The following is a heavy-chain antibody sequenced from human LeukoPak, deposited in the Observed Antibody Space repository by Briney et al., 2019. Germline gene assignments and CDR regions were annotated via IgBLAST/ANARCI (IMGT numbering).Heavy chain of an antibody. Sequence: SETLSLTCTVSGGSISSYYWSWIRQPPGKGLEWIGYIYTSGSTNYNPSLKSRVTISVDTSKNQFSLKLSSVTAADTAVYYCARPRYDYSSVWFDPWGQGTLVTVSS. CDR2: IYTSGST. CDR1: GGSISSYY. V-gene: IGHV4-4*09. D-gene: IGHD4-11*01. CDR3: ARPRYDYSSVWFDP. J-gene: IGHJ5*02.